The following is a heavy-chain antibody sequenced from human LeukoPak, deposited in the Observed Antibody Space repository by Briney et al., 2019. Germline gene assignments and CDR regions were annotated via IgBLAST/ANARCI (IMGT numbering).Heavy chain of an antibody. CDR3: ARLGCSSTSCYDYYYYMDV. D-gene: IGHD2-2*01. Sequence: ASVKVSCKASGYTFTSYDINWVRQATGQGLEWMGGMNPNSGNTGYAQKFQGRVTMTRNTSISTAYMELSSLRSEDTAVYYCARLGCSSTSCYDYYYYMDVWGKGTTVTISS. V-gene: IGHV1-8*01. CDR1: GYTFTSYD. CDR2: MNPNSGNT. J-gene: IGHJ6*03.